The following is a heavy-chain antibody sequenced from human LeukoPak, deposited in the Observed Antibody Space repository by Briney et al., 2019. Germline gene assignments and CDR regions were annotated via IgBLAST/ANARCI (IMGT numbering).Heavy chain of an antibody. V-gene: IGHV3-23*01. Sequence: GGSLRLSCAASGFTFSSYAKCWVRQAPGKGLQWVSSITRSGDNTYYADSVKGRFTISRDNTKNTLHLQVNSLRAEDTAVYYCVRGSSANYDTWGQGTLVTVSS. CDR2: ITRSGDNT. J-gene: IGHJ5*02. CDR3: VRGSSANYDT. D-gene: IGHD4/OR15-4a*01. CDR1: GFTFSSYA.